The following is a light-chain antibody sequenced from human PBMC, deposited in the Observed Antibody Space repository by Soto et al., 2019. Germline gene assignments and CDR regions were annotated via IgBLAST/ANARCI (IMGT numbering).Light chain of an antibody. CDR2: GAS. CDR1: QSLSDT. CDR3: QQYRTWPRT. Sequence: EIVMTQSPATLSVSPGERATLSCRASQSLSDTLAWYQQKPGQAPRLLIYGASTRATGIPARFTGSGSGTEFTLPISSLQSEDIAVYYCQQYRTWPRTFGQGTKVEIK. J-gene: IGKJ1*01. V-gene: IGKV3-15*01.